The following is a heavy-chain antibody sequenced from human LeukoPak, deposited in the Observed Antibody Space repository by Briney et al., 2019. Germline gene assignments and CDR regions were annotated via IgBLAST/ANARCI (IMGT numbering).Heavy chain of an antibody. CDR3: ARDFPGDSNTFDY. Sequence: ASVKVSCKVSGYTLTESSMHWVRQAPGQGLEWMGWISAYNGNTNYAQKLQGRVTMTTDTSTSTAYMELRSLRSDDTAVYYCARDFPGDSNTFDYWGQGTLVTVSS. D-gene: IGHD4-17*01. CDR1: GYTLTESS. V-gene: IGHV1-18*01. J-gene: IGHJ4*02. CDR2: ISAYNGNT.